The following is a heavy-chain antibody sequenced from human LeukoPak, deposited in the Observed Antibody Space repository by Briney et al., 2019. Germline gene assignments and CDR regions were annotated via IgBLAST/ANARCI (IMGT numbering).Heavy chain of an antibody. J-gene: IGHJ6*03. CDR2: MNPNSGNT. Sequence: ASVKVSCKPSGYTFTSYDINWVRQATGQGLEWMGWMNPNSGNTGYAQKFQGRVTMTRNTSISTAYMELSSLRSEDTAVYYCARGPVLRYFDWLLSIDYYYYYMDVWGKGTTVTISS. CDR3: ARGPVLRYFDWLLSIDYYYYYMDV. CDR1: GYTFTSYD. V-gene: IGHV1-8*01. D-gene: IGHD3-9*01.